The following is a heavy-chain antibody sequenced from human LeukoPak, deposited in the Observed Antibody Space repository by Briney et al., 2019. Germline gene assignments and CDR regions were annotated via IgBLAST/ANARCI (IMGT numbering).Heavy chain of an antibody. CDR3: ARDYRPFTSSGYYYVY. J-gene: IGHJ4*02. V-gene: IGHV1-18*01. CDR1: GYTFTSYG. CDR2: ISAYNGNT. D-gene: IGHD3-22*01. Sequence: ASVKVSCKASGYTFTSYGISWVRQAPGQGLEWMGRISAYNGNTNYAQKLQGRVTMTTDTSTSTAYMELRSLRSDDTAVYYCARDYRPFTSSGYYYVYWGQGTLVTVSS.